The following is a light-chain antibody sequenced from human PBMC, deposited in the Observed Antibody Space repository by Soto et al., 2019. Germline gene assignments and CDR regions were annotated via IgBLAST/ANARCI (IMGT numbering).Light chain of an antibody. J-gene: IGKJ4*01. Sequence: DIQMTQSPSSVSASVGDRVTITCRPSQNINHWLAWYQQKPGKAPKLLIYAASSLQSGVPSRFSGSESATDFTLTITGLQSEDFATYYCQQANSFPFTFGGGTRVEIK. CDR2: AAS. V-gene: IGKV1-12*02. CDR3: QQANSFPFT. CDR1: QNINHW.